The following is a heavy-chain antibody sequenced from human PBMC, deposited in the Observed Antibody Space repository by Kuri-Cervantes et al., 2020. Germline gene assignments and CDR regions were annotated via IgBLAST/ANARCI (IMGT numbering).Heavy chain of an antibody. CDR3: ARDRTNDYDFWSGYRGGAFDI. CDR1: GFTFSSYN. D-gene: IGHD3-3*01. V-gene: IGHV3-21*01. CDR2: ISGGSSYI. J-gene: IGHJ3*02. Sequence: GESLKISCAASGFTFSSYNMNWVRQAPGKGLEWVSSISGGSSYIYSADSVKGRFTISRDNAKNSLYLQMNSLRAEDTAVYYCARDRTNDYDFWSGYRGGAFDIWGQGTMVTVSS.